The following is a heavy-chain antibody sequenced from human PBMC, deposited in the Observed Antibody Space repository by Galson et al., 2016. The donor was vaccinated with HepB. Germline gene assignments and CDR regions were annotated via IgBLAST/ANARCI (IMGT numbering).Heavy chain of an antibody. Sequence: SVKVSCKASGYTFRNYALYWARQAPGQGLEWMGWINTNTEKSTYAQDFTGRFVFSLDTSVTTAYLQISSLKAEDSAVYYCARGYCSTISCYTLGDYYFDYWGQGTLVTVSS. J-gene: IGHJ4*02. CDR1: GYTFRNYA. V-gene: IGHV7-4-1*02. CDR3: ARGYCSTISCYTLGDYYFDY. D-gene: IGHD2-2*02. CDR2: INTNTEKS.